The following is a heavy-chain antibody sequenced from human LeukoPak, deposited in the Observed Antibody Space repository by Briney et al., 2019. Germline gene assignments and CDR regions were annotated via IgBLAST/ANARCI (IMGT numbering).Heavy chain of an antibody. CDR3: ASEFYDSSGFYTY. D-gene: IGHD3-22*01. V-gene: IGHV4-61*02. CDR1: GGSISSGSYY. CDR2: IYTSGST. J-gene: IGHJ4*02. Sequence: SQTLSLTCTVSGGSISSGSYYWSWIRQPAGKGLEWIGRIYTSGSTNYNPSLKSRVTISADTSKNQFSLKLNSVTAADTAMYYCASEFYDSSGFYTYWGQGTLVTVSS.